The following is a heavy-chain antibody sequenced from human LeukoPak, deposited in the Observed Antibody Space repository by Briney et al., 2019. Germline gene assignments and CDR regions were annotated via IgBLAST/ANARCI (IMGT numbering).Heavy chain of an antibody. Sequence: GGSLRLSCAASGFTFSSYAMSWVRQAPGKGLEWVSAISGSGGSTYYAHSVKGRFTISRDNSKNTLYLQMNSLRAEDTAVYYCAKSAPYCTNGVCYRPLDYWGQGTLVTVSS. J-gene: IGHJ4*02. CDR2: ISGSGGST. V-gene: IGHV3-23*01. CDR3: AKSAPYCTNGVCYRPLDY. CDR1: GFTFSSYA. D-gene: IGHD2-8*01.